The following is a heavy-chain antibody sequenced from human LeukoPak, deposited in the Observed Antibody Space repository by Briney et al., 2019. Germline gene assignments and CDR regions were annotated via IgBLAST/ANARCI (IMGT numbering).Heavy chain of an antibody. V-gene: IGHV4-39*01. CDR2: IYYSGST. CDR1: GFTFSDYY. Sequence: PGGSLRLSCAASGFTFSDYYMSWIRQAPGKGLEWIGSIYYSGSTYYNPSLKSRVTISVDTSKNQFSLKLSSVTAADTAVYYCARHYPGDYYDSSGYWNAFDIWGQGTMVTVSS. D-gene: IGHD3-22*01. CDR3: ARHYPGDYYDSSGYWNAFDI. J-gene: IGHJ3*02.